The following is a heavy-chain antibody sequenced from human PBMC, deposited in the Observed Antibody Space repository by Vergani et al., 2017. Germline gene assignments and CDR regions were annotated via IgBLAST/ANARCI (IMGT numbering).Heavy chain of an antibody. CDR1: GGSFSGYY. J-gene: IGHJ4*02. V-gene: IGHV4-34*01. CDR3: ARGLVTMVRGVIDY. Sequence: QVQLPQWGAGLLKPSETLSLTCAVYGGSFSGYYWSWIRQPPGKGLEWIGEINHSGSTNYHPSLKSRGTISVDTSKNQFSLKLSSVTAADTAVYYCARGLVTMVRGVIDYWGQGTLVTVSS. CDR2: INHSGST. D-gene: IGHD3-10*01.